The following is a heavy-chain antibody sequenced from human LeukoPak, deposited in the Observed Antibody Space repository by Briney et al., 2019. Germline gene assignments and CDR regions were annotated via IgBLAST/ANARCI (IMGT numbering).Heavy chain of an antibody. CDR1: GGSTSSSSYY. V-gene: IGHV4-39*01. D-gene: IGHD2-21*01. CDR3: AGQMGLLTVFDY. J-gene: IGHJ4*02. Sequence: KTSETLSLTCTVSGGSTSSSSYYWGWIRQPPGKGLEWIGSIYYSGSTYYNPSLKSRVTISIDTPKNQFSLKLSSVTAADTAMYYCAGQMGLLTVFDYWGQGTLVTVSS. CDR2: IYYSGST.